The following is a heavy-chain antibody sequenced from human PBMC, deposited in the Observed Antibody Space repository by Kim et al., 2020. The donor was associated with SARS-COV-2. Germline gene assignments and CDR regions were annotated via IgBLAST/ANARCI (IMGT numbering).Heavy chain of an antibody. CDR1: GGTFSSYT. J-gene: IGHJ5*02. V-gene: IGHV1-69*02. CDR2: IIPILGIA. D-gene: IGHD3-9*01. CDR3: AITYYDILTGPDTPHNWFDP. Sequence: SVKVSCKASGGTFSSYTISWVRQAPGQGLEWMGRIIPILGIANYAQKFQGRVTITADKSTSTAYMELSSLRSEDTAVYYCAITYYDILTGPDTPHNWFDPWGQGTLAT.